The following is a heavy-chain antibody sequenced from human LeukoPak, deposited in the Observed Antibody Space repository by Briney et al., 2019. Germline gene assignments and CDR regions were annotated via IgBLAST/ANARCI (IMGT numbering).Heavy chain of an antibody. CDR3: ARSAVPAAMTWFDP. CDR2: IYPGDSDT. Sequence: GASLKISCKGSGSIFTSYWIGWVRQLPGKGQEWMGIIYPGDSDTRYSPSFQGQVTISADKSISTAYLQWSSLKASDTAMYYCARSAVPAAMTWFDPWGQGTLVTVSS. V-gene: IGHV5-51*01. CDR1: GSIFTSYW. J-gene: IGHJ5*02. D-gene: IGHD2-2*01.